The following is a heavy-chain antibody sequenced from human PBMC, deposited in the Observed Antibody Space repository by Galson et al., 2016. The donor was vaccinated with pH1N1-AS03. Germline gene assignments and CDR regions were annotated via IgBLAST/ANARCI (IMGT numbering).Heavy chain of an antibody. CDR3: ARQDSSGYFHGLDV. D-gene: IGHD3-22*01. CDR2: INNEGTST. Sequence: CAASGFTFTTYWMHWVRQAPGRGLVWVSSINNEGTSTRDTDSVRGRFFISRDNAKNTVYLQMNSLRDEDTAVYYCARQDSSGYFHGLDVWGQETTVTVSS. V-gene: IGHV3-74*01. J-gene: IGHJ3*01. CDR1: GFTFTTYW.